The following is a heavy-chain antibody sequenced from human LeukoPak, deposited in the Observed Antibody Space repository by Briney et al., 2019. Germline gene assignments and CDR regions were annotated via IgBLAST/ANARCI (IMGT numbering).Heavy chain of an antibody. Sequence: GGSLRLSCAASGFTFSSYAMSWVRQAPGKGLEWVSAISGSGGSTYYADSVKGRFTISRDNSKNTLYLQMNSLRAEDTAVYYCAKDLRAFYDDSSGRNHSWFDPWGQGTLVTVSS. J-gene: IGHJ5*02. CDR2: ISGSGGST. CDR3: AKDLRAFYDDSSGRNHSWFDP. D-gene: IGHD3-22*01. CDR1: GFTFSSYA. V-gene: IGHV3-23*01.